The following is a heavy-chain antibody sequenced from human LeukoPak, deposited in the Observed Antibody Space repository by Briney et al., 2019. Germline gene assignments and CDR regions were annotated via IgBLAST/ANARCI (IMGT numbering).Heavy chain of an antibody. J-gene: IGHJ3*02. CDR2: IYTSGST. D-gene: IGHD6-19*01. CDR1: GGSISSYY. CDR3: ARAGYSSDHAFDI. V-gene: IGHV4-4*07. Sequence: SETLSLTRTVSGGSISSYYWSWIRQPAGEGLEWIGRIYTSGSTNYNPSLKSRVTMSVDTSKNQFSLKLSSVTAADTAVYYCARAGYSSDHAFDIWGQGTMVTVSS.